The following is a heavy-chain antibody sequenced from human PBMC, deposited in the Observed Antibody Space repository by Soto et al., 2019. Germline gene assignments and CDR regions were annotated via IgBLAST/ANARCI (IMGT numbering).Heavy chain of an antibody. Sequence: ASVKVSCKASGYTFTSYYMHWVRQAPGQGLEWMGIINPSGGSTSYAQKFQGRVTMTRDTSTSTVYMELSSLRSEDTAVYYCARESEVVVGVVSGMDVWGQGTTVTVSS. D-gene: IGHD2-15*01. J-gene: IGHJ6*02. V-gene: IGHV1-46*01. CDR2: INPSGGST. CDR1: GYTFTSYY. CDR3: ARESEVVVGVVSGMDV.